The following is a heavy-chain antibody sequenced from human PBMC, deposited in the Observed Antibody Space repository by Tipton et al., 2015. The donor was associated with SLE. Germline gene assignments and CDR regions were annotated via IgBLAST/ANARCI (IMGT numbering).Heavy chain of an antibody. V-gene: IGHV5-51*01. J-gene: IGHJ4*02. CDR1: EYSFTSHW. D-gene: IGHD6-6*01. Sequence: VQLVQSGAEVKKPGESLKISCQGFEYSFTSHWIGWVRQMPGKGPEWMGIIYPGDSDTKYSPSFEGQVTISADKYISTAYLQWSSLKASDTATYYCARHSDTYSRSSHFDLWGQGTLVTVSS. CDR2: IYPGDSDT. CDR3: ARHSDTYSRSSHFDL.